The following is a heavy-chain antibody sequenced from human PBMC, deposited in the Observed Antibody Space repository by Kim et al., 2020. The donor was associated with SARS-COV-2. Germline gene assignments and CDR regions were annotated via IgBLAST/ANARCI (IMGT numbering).Heavy chain of an antibody. CDR2: IYDKDAGT. Sequence: SETLSLTCAVSGGSLSNDNWWTWVRQPPGKGLEWIGHIYDKDAGTAYNPSLKSRVTISLDKSNNQFSLRLSSVTAADTAVYYCAKNGGFNFQYWGQGTLVTVSS. CDR3: AKNGGFNFQY. D-gene: IGHD2-8*01. CDR1: GGSLSNDNW. J-gene: IGHJ1*01. V-gene: IGHV4-4*02.